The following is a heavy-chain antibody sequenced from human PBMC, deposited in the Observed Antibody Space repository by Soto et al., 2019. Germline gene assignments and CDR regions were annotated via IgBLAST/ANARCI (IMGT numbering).Heavy chain of an antibody. D-gene: IGHD6-19*01. J-gene: IGHJ4*02. CDR2: INAANGNT. CDR1: GYTFTNYA. Sequence: ASVKVSCKASGYTFTNYAIHWVRQAPGQRLEWMGWINAANGNTKYSQKFQGRVTFTRDTSASIAYMELSSLRYEDTAVYYCARGSFPGPAVASPGDYWHLATLVTVS. CDR3: ARGSFPGPAVASPGDY. V-gene: IGHV1-3*01.